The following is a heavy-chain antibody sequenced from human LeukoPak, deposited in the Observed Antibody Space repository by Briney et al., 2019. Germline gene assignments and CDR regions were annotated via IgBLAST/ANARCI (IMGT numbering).Heavy chain of an antibody. D-gene: IGHD3-9*01. CDR3: AKGTDILTGYYNDY. Sequence: GGSLRLSCAASGLTFSSYAMIWVRQAPGKGLEGVSAISGSGGSTYYADSVKGRFTISRDNSKNTMYLQMNSLRAEDTAVYYCAKGTDILTGYYNDYWGQGTLVTVSS. CDR2: ISGSGGST. CDR1: GLTFSSYA. J-gene: IGHJ4*02. V-gene: IGHV3-23*01.